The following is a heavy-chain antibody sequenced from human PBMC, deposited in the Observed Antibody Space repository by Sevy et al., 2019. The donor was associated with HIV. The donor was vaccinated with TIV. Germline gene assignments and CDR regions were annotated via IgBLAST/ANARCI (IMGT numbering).Heavy chain of an antibody. V-gene: IGHV1-18*01. CDR1: GYTFTSYG. Sequence: ASVKVSCKASGYTFTSYGISWVRQAPGQGLEWMGWLSAYNGNTNYAQKLQGRVTMTTDTSTSTAYMELRSLRSDDTAVYYCARAEWELQDFDYWGQGTLVTVSS. J-gene: IGHJ4*02. D-gene: IGHD1-26*01. CDR3: ARAEWELQDFDY. CDR2: LSAYNGNT.